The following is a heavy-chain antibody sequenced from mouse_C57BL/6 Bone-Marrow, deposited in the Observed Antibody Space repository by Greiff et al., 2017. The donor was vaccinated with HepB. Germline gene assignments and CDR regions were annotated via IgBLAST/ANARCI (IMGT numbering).Heavy chain of an antibody. V-gene: IGHV1-81*01. J-gene: IGHJ1*03. D-gene: IGHD1-1*01. CDR3: ARNYYGSSYWYFDV. CDR2: IYPRSGNT. Sequence: VQLQQSGAELARPGASVKLSCKASGYTFTSYGISWVKQRTGQGLEWIGEIYPRSGNTYYNEKFKGKATLTADKSSSTAYMELRSLTSEDSAVYFGARNYYGSSYWYFDVWGTGTTVTVSS. CDR1: GYTFTSYG.